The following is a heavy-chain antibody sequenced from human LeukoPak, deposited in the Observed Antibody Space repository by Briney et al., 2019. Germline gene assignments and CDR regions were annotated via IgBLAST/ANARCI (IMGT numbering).Heavy chain of an antibody. V-gene: IGHV3-7*01. D-gene: IGHD3-22*01. CDR2: IKQDGTEK. Sequence: AGGSLRLSCAASGFTFSSYWLSWVRQAPGKGLEWVASIKQDGTEKHYVDSVKGRYTITRDNAKKLVYLQMNSLTAEDTGVYYCARVEYYYDSSGYYFNAFDIWGQGTMVTVSS. CDR1: GFTFSSYW. J-gene: IGHJ3*02. CDR3: ARVEYYYDSSGYYFNAFDI.